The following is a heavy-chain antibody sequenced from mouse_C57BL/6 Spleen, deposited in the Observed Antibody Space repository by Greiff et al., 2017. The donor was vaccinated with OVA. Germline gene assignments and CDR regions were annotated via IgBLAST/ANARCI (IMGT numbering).Heavy chain of an antibody. J-gene: IGHJ2*01. CDR1: GYAFSSSW. CDR2: IYPGDGDT. CDR3: ARRDGMGFEY. V-gene: IGHV1-82*01. Sequence: VQLQQPGPELVKPGASVKISCKASGYAFSSSWMNWVKQRPGQGLEWIGRIYPGDGDTNYNGKFKGKATLTADKSSSTAYMQLSSLTSEDSAVYFCARRDGMGFEYGGQGTNLPVTS. D-gene: IGHD1-1*01.